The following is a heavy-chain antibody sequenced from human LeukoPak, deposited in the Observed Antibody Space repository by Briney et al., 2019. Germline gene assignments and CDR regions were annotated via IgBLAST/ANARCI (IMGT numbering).Heavy chain of an antibody. CDR3: ARFMVRDHYYYYYMDV. Sequence: ASVKASCKASGYTFTSYAMNWVRQAPGQGLEWMGWINTNTGNPTYAQGFTGRFVFSLDTSVSTAYLQISSLKAEDTAVYYCARFMVRDHYYYYYMDVWGKGTTVTVSS. D-gene: IGHD3-10*01. CDR2: INTNTGNP. CDR1: GYTFTSYA. J-gene: IGHJ6*03. V-gene: IGHV7-4-1*02.